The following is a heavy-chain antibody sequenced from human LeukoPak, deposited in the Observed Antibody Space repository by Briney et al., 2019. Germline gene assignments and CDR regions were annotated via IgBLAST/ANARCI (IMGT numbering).Heavy chain of an antibody. CDR2: INHSGST. J-gene: IGHJ4*02. Sequence: SETLSLTCAVYGGSFSGYYWSWIRQPPGKGLEWIGEINHSGSTNYNPSLKSRVTISVDTSKNQFSLKLSSVTAADTAVCYCARVGSSSCWYPFDYTGQGTLVTVSS. CDR1: GGSFSGYY. D-gene: IGHD6-13*01. CDR3: ARVGSSSCWYPFDY. V-gene: IGHV4-34*01.